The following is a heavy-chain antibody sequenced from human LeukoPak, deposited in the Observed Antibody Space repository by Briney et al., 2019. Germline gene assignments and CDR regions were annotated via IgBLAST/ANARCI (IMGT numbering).Heavy chain of an antibody. CDR1: GFTFSSYA. CDR3: ARENVRGRDFDY. V-gene: IGHV3-30*04. D-gene: IGHD3-10*02. Sequence: GALRLSCAASGFTFSSYAMHWVRQAPGKGLEWVAVISYDGSNKYYADSVKGRFTISRDNSKNTLYLQMNSLRAEDTAVYYCARENVRGRDFDYWGQGTLVTVSS. J-gene: IGHJ4*02. CDR2: ISYDGSNK.